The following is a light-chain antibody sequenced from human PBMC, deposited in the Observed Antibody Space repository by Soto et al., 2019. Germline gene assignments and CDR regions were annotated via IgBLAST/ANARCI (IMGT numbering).Light chain of an antibody. CDR2: NDS. V-gene: IGLV1-44*01. Sequence: QSVLIQPPSASETPGQRVTISCSGSSSNIGSNTVNWFQQVPGMAPRLLIYNDSQRPSGVPDRFSGSRSGTSASLAISGLQSDDEADFYCASWDVSLEAWVFGGGTKLTVL. CDR1: SSNIGSNT. CDR3: ASWDVSLEAWV. J-gene: IGLJ3*02.